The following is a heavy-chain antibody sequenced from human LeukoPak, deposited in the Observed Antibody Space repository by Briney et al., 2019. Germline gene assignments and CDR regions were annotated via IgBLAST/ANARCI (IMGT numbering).Heavy chain of an antibody. Sequence: PGKSLRLSCAASGFIFSSHGMHWIRQAPGKGLEWVALISHARSNEYHAASVKGRFTISRDNSNNEFYLQMNSLRPEDTAVYYCARGGAPAVYFDYWGQGALVTVSS. V-gene: IGHV3-30*03. CDR2: ISHARSNE. D-gene: IGHD1-26*01. CDR3: ARGGAPAVYFDY. CDR1: GFIFSSHG. J-gene: IGHJ4*02.